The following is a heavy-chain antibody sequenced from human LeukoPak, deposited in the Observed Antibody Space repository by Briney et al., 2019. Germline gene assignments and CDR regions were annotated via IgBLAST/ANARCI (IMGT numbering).Heavy chain of an antibody. CDR2: IYTSGST. CDR1: GGSISSYY. Sequence: SETLSLTCTVSGGSISSYYWSWIRQPAGKGLEWIGRIYTSGSTNYNPSLKSRVTMSVDTSKNQFSLKLSSVTAADTAVYYCARDGRQSKSRPYYYYYMGVWGKGTTVTVSS. CDR3: ARDGRQSKSRPYYYYYMGV. V-gene: IGHV4-4*07. D-gene: IGHD5/OR15-5a*01. J-gene: IGHJ6*03.